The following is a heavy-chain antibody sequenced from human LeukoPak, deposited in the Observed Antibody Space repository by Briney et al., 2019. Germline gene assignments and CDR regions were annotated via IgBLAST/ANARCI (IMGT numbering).Heavy chain of an antibody. CDR2: IKQDGSEK. V-gene: IGHV3-7*03. Sequence: PGGSLRLSCAASGFSFSSYWMSWVRQAPGKGLEWVANIKQDGSEKYYVDSVKGRFTISRDNAKNSLYLQMNSLRAEDTAVYYYARDGEYYDSSGYYDYWGQGTLVTVSS. CDR3: ARDGEYYDSSGYYDY. D-gene: IGHD3-22*01. J-gene: IGHJ4*02. CDR1: GFSFSSYW.